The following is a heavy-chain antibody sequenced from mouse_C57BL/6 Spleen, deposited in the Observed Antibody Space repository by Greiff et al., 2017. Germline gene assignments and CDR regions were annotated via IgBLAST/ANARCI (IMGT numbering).Heavy chain of an antibody. CDR1: GYAFTNYL. V-gene: IGHV1-54*01. Sequence: QVQLQQSGAELVRPGTSVKVSCKASGYAFTNYLIEWVKQRPGQGLEWIGVINPGSGGTNYNEKFKGKATLTADKSSSTAYMQLSSLTSEDSAVXYCSRDDYDRRSWFAYWGQGTLVTVSA. CDR3: SRDDYDRRSWFAY. CDR2: INPGSGGT. J-gene: IGHJ3*01. D-gene: IGHD2-4*01.